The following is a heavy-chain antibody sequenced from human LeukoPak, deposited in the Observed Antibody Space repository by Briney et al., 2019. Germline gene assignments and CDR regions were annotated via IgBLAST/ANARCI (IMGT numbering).Heavy chain of an antibody. Sequence: SETLSLTCTVSGGSISSGGYYWSWIRQHPGKGLEWIGYIYYSGSTYYNPSLKSRVTISVDTSKNQFSLKLSSVTAADTAVYYCARSKESYYGMDVWGQGTTVTVSS. D-gene: IGHD4-11*01. J-gene: IGHJ6*02. CDR1: GGSISSGGYY. CDR2: IYYSGST. CDR3: ARSKESYYGMDV. V-gene: IGHV4-31*03.